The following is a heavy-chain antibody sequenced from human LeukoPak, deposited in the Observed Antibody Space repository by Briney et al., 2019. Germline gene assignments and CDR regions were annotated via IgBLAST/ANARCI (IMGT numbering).Heavy chain of an antibody. D-gene: IGHD5-18*01. CDR1: GFTFSSYA. Sequence: GGSLRLSCAASGFTFSSYAMSWVRQAPGKGLEWVSAISGSGGSTYYADSVKGRFTISRDNSKNTLYLQMNSLRAEDTAVYYCAREHIGGYSYGYHWFDPWGQGTLVTVSS. CDR3: AREHIGGYSYGYHWFDP. J-gene: IGHJ5*02. V-gene: IGHV3-23*01. CDR2: ISGSGGST.